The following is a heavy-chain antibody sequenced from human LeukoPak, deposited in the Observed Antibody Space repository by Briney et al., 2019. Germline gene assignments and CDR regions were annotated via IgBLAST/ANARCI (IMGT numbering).Heavy chain of an antibody. CDR1: GYTFTSSG. J-gene: IGHJ4*02. D-gene: IGHD6-19*01. Sequence: ASVKVSFKASGYTFTSSGISWVRQAPGQGLEWMGWISTYTGYSKYAQNLQGRVTITADTSTSTAYMELSSLSSDDTAVYYCAKNSSGGYSDYWGQGTLVTVSS. CDR2: ISTYTGYS. CDR3: AKNSSGGYSDY. V-gene: IGHV1-18*01.